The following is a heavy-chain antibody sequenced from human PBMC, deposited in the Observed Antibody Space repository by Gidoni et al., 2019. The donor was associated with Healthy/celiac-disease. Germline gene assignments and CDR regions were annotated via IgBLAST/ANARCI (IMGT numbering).Heavy chain of an antibody. D-gene: IGHD3-10*01. V-gene: IGHV1-2*02. Sequence: QVQLVQSGAEVKKPGASVKVSCKASGYTFTGYYLHWVRQAPGQGLEWMGWINPNSGGTNYAQKFQGRVTMTRDTSISTAYMELSRLRSDDTAVYYCARVYLGSGTYYYYGMDVWGQGTTVTVSS. J-gene: IGHJ6*02. CDR1: GYTFTGYY. CDR2: INPNSGGT. CDR3: ARVYLGSGTYYYYGMDV.